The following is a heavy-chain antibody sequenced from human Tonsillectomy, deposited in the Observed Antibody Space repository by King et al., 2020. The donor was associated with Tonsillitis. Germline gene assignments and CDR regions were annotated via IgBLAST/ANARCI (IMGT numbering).Heavy chain of an antibody. V-gene: IGHV1-3*01. CDR2: INAGNGNT. Sequence: QLVQSGAEVKKPGASVKVSCKASGYTFTNYAIHWVRQAPGQGLEWMGWINAGNGNTRYSQKFQGRVTITRDTSASTAYMELSSLRSEDTAVYYCARTQNTIFGVYTFDYWGQGTLVTVSS. D-gene: IGHD3-3*01. CDR3: ARTQNTIFGVYTFDY. CDR1: GYTFTNYA. J-gene: IGHJ4*02.